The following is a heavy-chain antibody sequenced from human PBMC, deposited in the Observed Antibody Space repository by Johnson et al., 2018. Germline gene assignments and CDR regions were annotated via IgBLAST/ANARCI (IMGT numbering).Heavy chain of an antibody. J-gene: IGHJ3*02. Sequence: VQLVQSGGGVVQPGGSLRLSCAASGFTFSIYGMHWVRQAPGKGLEWVSSISSSSSYIYYADTVTGRFTISRDNAKNSLYLQMNSLRAEDTAVYYGARSYYDSSGYELLCAFDIWGQGTMVTVSS. CDR2: ISSSSSYI. CDR3: ARSYYDSSGYELLCAFDI. V-gene: IGHV3-21*01. D-gene: IGHD3-22*01. CDR1: GFTFSIYG.